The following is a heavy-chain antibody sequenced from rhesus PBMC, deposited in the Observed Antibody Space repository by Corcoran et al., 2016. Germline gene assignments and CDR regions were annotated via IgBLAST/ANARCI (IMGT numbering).Heavy chain of an antibody. CDR3: ARDSPYYNIWTGYSYGLDS. CDR1: GGSISDSYR. Sequence: QVQLQESGPGVVKPSETLSLTCAVSGGSISDSYRWSWIRQPPGKGLEWIGYIYGTHPSTNHHPPLKSRVTISKDTSKNQFSLKLSSVTAADTAVYYCARDSPYYNIWTGYSYGLDSWGQGVVVTVSS. J-gene: IGHJ6*01. V-gene: IGHV4S10*01. D-gene: IGHD3-3*01. CDR2: IYGTHPST.